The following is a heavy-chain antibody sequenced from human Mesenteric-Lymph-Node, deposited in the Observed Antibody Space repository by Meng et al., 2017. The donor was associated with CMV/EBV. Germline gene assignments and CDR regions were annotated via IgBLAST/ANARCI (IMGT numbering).Heavy chain of an antibody. J-gene: IGHJ4*02. V-gene: IGHV3-20*03. CDR3: ARGGCTNGVCYPYFDY. D-gene: IGHD2-8*01. CDR2: INWNGGST. Sequence: FTFDDYGMSWVRQAPGEGLEWISGINWNGGSTGYADSVKGRFTISRDNAKNTLYLQMNSLRAEDTAVYYCARGGCTNGVCYPYFDYWGQGTLVTVSS. CDR1: FTFDDYG.